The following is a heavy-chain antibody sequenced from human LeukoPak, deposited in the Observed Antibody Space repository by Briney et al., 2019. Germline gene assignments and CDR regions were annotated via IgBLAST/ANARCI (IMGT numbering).Heavy chain of an antibody. CDR1: GYTFTGYY. CDR3: ARSMLFYSSSSGAAGY. Sequence: ASVKVSCKTSGYTFTGYYIHWVQQAPGQGLEWMGWINPSTGITNYAQKLQGRVTMTTDTSTSTAYMELRSLRSDDTAVYYCARSMLFYSSSSGAAGYWGRGTLVTVSS. J-gene: IGHJ4*02. V-gene: IGHV1-18*04. CDR2: INPSTGIT. D-gene: IGHD6-6*01.